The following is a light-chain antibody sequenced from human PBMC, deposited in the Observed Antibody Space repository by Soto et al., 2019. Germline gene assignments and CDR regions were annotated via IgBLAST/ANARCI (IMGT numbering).Light chain of an antibody. CDR2: AAS. V-gene: IGKV1-39*01. CDR3: QQSYRTPLT. CDR1: QSISGW. Sequence: DIQMTQSPSTLSASVGDRVTITCRASQSISGWLAWYQHKPGTAPKPLIFAASSLQSGVPSRFSGGGSGTNFTLTITSLQPEDFVTYYCQQSYRTPLTFGGGTKVDIK. J-gene: IGKJ4*01.